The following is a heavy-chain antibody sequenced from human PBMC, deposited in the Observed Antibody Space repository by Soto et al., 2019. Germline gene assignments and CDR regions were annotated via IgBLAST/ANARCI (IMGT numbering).Heavy chain of an antibody. D-gene: IGHD1-7*01. V-gene: IGHV3-30*18. CDR1: GFTFSSYG. CDR2: ISYDGSNK. Sequence: QVQLVESGGGGVQPGRSLRLSCAASGFTFSSYGMHWVRQAPGKGLEWVAVISYDGSNKYYADSVKGRFTISRDNSKNTLYLQMNSLSAEDTAVYYCAKVNDWNYELYYYYGMDVWGQGTTVTVSS. J-gene: IGHJ6*02. CDR3: AKVNDWNYELYYYYGMDV.